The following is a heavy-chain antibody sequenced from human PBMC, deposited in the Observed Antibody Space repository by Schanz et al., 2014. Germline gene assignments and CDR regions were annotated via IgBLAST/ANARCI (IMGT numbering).Heavy chain of an antibody. V-gene: IGHV1-69*02. J-gene: IGHJ6*02. Sequence: QVQLVQSEAEVKKPGSSVKVSCKASGGTFSSYTISWVRQAPGQGLEWMRRIIPVLAIADYAQKFQGRVTITADKSTSTASMELSSLRSEDTAVYYCARGPSQGYSYGHNIGAYYYGMDVWGQGTTVTVSS. D-gene: IGHD5-18*01. CDR1: GGTFSSYT. CDR2: IIPVLAIA. CDR3: ARGPSQGYSYGHNIGAYYYGMDV.